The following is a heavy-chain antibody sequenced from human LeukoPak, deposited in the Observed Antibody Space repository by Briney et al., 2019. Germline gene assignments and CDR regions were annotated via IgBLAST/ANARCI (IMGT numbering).Heavy chain of an antibody. CDR1: RYSFTDYY. J-gene: IGHJ4*02. D-gene: IGHD1-26*01. V-gene: IGHV1-2*06. Sequence: GASVKVSCKASRYSFTDYYMHWLRQAPGRGLVWMGRINPNSGVTDSEQKFQGRVTMTRDTSISTVYMEMSRLRSDDTAVYYCARSSKLVGAFDYWGQGTLVTVSS. CDR2: INPNSGVT. CDR3: ARSSKLVGAFDY.